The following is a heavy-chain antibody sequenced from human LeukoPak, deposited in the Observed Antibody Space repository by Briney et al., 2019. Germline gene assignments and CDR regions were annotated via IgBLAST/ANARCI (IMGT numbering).Heavy chain of an antibody. V-gene: IGHV3-30*02. CDR2: IRYDGNNK. CDR3: VKDNPLDY. J-gene: IGHJ4*02. CDR1: GFTFSIYA. D-gene: IGHD1-14*01. Sequence: GGSLRLSCAASGFTFSIYAMSWVRQAPGKGLDWVSFIRYDGNNKLYADSVKGRFTISRDNSKNTLYLHINSLRAEDTAVYYCVKDNPLDYWGQGTLVIVSS.